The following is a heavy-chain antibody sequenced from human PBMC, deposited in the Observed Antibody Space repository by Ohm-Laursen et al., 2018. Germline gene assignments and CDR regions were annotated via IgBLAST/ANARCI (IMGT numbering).Heavy chain of an antibody. J-gene: IGHJ6*02. CDR2: IYHTGST. CDR3: AREEGRYNYAMDV. Sequence: SETLSLTWSVSGDSFSSFYWSWVRQPPGKGLEWVGYIYHTGSTSYNPSLKSRVTISVDTSKNQFSLKLSSVTAADTAVYYCAREEGRYNYAMDVWGQGTTVTVSS. CDR1: GDSFSSFY. V-gene: IGHV4-59*12.